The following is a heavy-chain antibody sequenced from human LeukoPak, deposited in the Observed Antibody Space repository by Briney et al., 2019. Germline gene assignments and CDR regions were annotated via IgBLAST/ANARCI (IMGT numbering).Heavy chain of an antibody. V-gene: IGHV3-33*01. CDR2: IWYDGSNK. D-gene: IGHD1-26*01. Sequence: PGGSLRLSCEASGFTFSYYGMHWVRQAPGKGLEWVAVIWYDGSNKYYADSVEGRFTISRDNSKNTLYLQMHNLKAEDTAVYYCARGVWWIDSWGQGTQVTVSS. CDR1: GFTFSYYG. CDR3: ARGVWWIDS. J-gene: IGHJ4*02.